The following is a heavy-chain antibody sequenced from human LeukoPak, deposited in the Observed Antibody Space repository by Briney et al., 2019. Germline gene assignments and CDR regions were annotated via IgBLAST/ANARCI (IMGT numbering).Heavy chain of an antibody. V-gene: IGHV3-66*03. CDR1: GFRVSDYY. D-gene: IGHD3-22*01. CDR3: ARDGYFDISGYYDY. CDR2: IRDSGEA. Sequence: GGSLRLSCAVSGFRVSDYYMSWVRQAPGKGLEWVGLIRDSGEAFYADFVRGRFAISRDESENTLYLQMNSLRVEDTAVYFCARDGYFDISGYYDYWGQGTLVTVSS. J-gene: IGHJ4*02.